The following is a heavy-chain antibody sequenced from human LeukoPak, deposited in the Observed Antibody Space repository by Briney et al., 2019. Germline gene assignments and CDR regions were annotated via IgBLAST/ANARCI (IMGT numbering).Heavy chain of an antibody. CDR3: ARGYSYGYIYYFDY. Sequence: PGGSLRLSCAASGFTFSSYSMNWVRQAPGKGLEWVSYISSSSSTIYYADSVKGRFTISRDSAKNSLYLQMNSLRAEDTAVYYCARGYSYGYIYYFDYWGQGTLVTVSS. J-gene: IGHJ4*02. CDR2: ISSSSSTI. CDR1: GFTFSSYS. D-gene: IGHD5-18*01. V-gene: IGHV3-48*01.